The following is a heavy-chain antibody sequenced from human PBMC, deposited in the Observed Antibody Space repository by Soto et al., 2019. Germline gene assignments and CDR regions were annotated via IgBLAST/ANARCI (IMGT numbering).Heavy chain of an antibody. CDR3: ARGRIYLDY. CDR1: GGSISSYY. J-gene: IGHJ4*02. CDR2: IYYSGST. V-gene: IGHV4-59*01. Sequence: SETLSLTCTVSGGSISSYYWSWIRQPPGKGLEWIGYIYYSGSTNYNPSLKSRVTISVDTSKNQFSLKLSSVTAADTAVYYCARGRIYLDYWGQGTLVIVSS. D-gene: IGHD3-16*02.